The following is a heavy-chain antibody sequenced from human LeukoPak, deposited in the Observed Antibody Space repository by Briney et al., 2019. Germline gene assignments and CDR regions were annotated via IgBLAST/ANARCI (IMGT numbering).Heavy chain of an antibody. J-gene: IGHJ6*02. CDR1: GFTFSNYV. D-gene: IGHD6-19*01. CDR3: ARDYQWLRAMDV. CDR2: MSYDGSNK. Sequence: GGSLRLSCAASGFTFSNYVMSWVRQAPGKGLEWVAVMSYDGSNKYYADSVKGRFTISRDNSKNTLYVQMNSLRVEDTAVYYCARDYQWLRAMDVWGQGTTVTVSS. V-gene: IGHV3-30*03.